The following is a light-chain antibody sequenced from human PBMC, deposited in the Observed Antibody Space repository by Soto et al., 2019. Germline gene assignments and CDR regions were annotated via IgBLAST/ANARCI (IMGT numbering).Light chain of an antibody. V-gene: IGLV1-44*01. Sequence: QSVLTQPPSASGPPGQRVTSSWSGRASNIGSNFVSWYQVVPGTAPKLLIYTNSHRPSGVPARFSGSRYGTSASLDISGLESDDEADYFCATWDDNVKGPVLGGATKDTVL. CDR2: TNS. J-gene: IGLJ2*01. CDR1: ASNIGSNF. CDR3: ATWDDNVKGPV.